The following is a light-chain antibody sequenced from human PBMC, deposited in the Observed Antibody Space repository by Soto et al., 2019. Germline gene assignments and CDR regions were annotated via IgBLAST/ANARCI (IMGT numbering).Light chain of an antibody. CDR3: QQCGDWPLT. J-gene: IGKJ4*02. V-gene: IGKV3-15*01. CDR2: ASS. CDR1: QSVGSN. Sequence: EIVLTQSPATLSVSPGERATLSCRASQSVGSNFAWYQQKPGQAPRLLIFASSTRATGVPARFSGSGSGTEFTSNISRLQSAYCVVYFCQQCGDWPLTFGGGAKLEV.